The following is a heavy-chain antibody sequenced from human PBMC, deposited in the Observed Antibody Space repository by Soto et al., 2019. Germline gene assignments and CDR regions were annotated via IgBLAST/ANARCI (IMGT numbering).Heavy chain of an antibody. CDR2: INAVNGNT. Sequence: QVQLVQSGAEVKKTGASVKVSCKASGYSFTNFALHWVRQAPGQRLEWVGRINAVNGNTKYSEKFQDRVTIMRDTSANTASMELTSLRAEDTAVYYCATATTVATGWYFDLWGRGTLVTVSS. D-gene: IGHD4-17*01. J-gene: IGHJ2*01. CDR1: GYSFTNFA. CDR3: ATATTVATGWYFDL. V-gene: IGHV1-3*01.